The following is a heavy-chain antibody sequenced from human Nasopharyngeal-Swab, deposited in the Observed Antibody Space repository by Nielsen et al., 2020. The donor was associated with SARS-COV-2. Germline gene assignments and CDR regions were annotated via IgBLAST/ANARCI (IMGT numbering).Heavy chain of an antibody. CDR2: IKQDGSEK. Sequence: VRQAPGKGVEWVANIKQDGSEKYYVDSVKGRFTISRDNAKNSLYLQMNSLRAEDTAVYYCARDLGITMVRGVTRDNWFDPWGQGTLVTVSS. D-gene: IGHD3-10*01. V-gene: IGHV3-7*04. J-gene: IGHJ5*02. CDR3: ARDLGITMVRGVTRDNWFDP.